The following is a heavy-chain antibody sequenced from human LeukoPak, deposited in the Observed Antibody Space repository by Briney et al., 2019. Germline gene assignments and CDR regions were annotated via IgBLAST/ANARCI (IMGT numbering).Heavy chain of an antibody. CDR1: GFTFSSYW. V-gene: IGHV3-7*01. J-gene: IGHJ4*02. D-gene: IGHD2-15*01. CDR2: IKQDGSEK. CDR3: ARADMVVAATYYFDY. Sequence: GGSLRLSCAASGFTFSSYWMSWVRQAPGKGLEWVANIKQDGSEKYYVDSVKGRFTISRDNAKNSLYLQMNSLRSEDTAVYYCARADMVVAATYYFDYWGQGTLVTVSS.